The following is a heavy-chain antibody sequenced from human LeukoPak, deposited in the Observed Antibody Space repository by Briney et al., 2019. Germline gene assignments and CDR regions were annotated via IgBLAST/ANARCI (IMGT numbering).Heavy chain of an antibody. CDR2: IYYSGNT. Sequence: PSETLSLTCTVSGGSISSYYWSWIRQPPEKGLEWIGYIYYSGNTNYNPSLKSRVTISVDTSKNQFSLKLSSVTAADTAVYYCAAQIAAAATYYYYYYMDVWGKGTTVTVSS. D-gene: IGHD6-13*01. V-gene: IGHV4-59*12. CDR3: AAQIAAAATYYYYYYMDV. CDR1: GGSISSYY. J-gene: IGHJ6*03.